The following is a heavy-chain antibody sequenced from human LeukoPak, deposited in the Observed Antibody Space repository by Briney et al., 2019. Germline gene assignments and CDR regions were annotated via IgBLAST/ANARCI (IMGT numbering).Heavy chain of an antibody. V-gene: IGHV3-30*02. D-gene: IGHD4-11*01. CDR2: IWSDATNM. CDR1: GFIYRHYR. CDR3: DKDAHRGFDYSNSFQY. Sequence: PGGSLRLSCAPSGFIYRHYRFHWLRQTPGKGLEWVASIWSDATNMFYGDSVKGRFFIQRDNVQKTVYLEMRSLRTEDTAVYYCDKDAHRGFDYSNSFQYWGQGSLVTVSS. J-gene: IGHJ4*02.